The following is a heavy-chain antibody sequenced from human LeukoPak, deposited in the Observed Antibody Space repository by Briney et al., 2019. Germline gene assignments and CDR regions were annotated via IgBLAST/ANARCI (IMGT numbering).Heavy chain of an antibody. CDR1: GGSFSGYY. Sequence: SETLSLTCAVYGGSFSGYYWSWIRQPPGKGLEWIGEINHSGSTNYNPSLKSRVTISVDTSKNPFSLKLSSVTAADTAVYYCASSIAAAAAYYFDYWGQGTLVTVSS. CDR2: INHSGST. CDR3: ASSIAAAAAYYFDY. J-gene: IGHJ4*02. V-gene: IGHV4-34*01. D-gene: IGHD6-13*01.